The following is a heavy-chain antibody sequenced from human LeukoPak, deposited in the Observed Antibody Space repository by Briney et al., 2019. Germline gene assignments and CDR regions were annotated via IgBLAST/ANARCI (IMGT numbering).Heavy chain of an antibody. D-gene: IGHD3-22*01. Sequence: ASVKVSCKASGYTFTSYDINWVRQATGQGLEWMGWMNPNSGNTRYAQKFQGRVTMTRNTSISTAYMELSSLRSEDTAVYYCARVPYDSSGYLPFYSFYYYFYGMDVWGQGTTVTVSS. CDR1: GYTFTSYD. J-gene: IGHJ6*02. CDR3: ARVPYDSSGYLPFYSFYYYFYGMDV. V-gene: IGHV1-8*01. CDR2: MNPNSGNT.